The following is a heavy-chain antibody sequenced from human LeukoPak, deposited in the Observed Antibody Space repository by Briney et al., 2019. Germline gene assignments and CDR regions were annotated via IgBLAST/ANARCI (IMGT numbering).Heavy chain of an antibody. CDR1: GFTVSSNY. Sequence: GGSLRLSCAASGFTVSSNYMSWVRQAPGKGLEWVSVIYSGGSTYYADSVKGRFTISRDNSKNTLYLQMNSLRAEDTAVYYCASGPLNYYDSSGALYYWGQGTLVTVSS. CDR2: IYSGGST. V-gene: IGHV3-53*01. CDR3: ASGPLNYYDSSGALYY. D-gene: IGHD3-22*01. J-gene: IGHJ4*02.